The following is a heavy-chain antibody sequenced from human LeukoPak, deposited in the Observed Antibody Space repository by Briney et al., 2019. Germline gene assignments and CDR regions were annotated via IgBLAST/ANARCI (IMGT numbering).Heavy chain of an antibody. CDR1: GGSFSGYY. Sequence: PSETLSLTCAVYGGSFSGYYWSWIRQPPGKGLEWIGEINHSGSTNYNPSLKSRVTISVDTSKNQFSLKLSSVTAADTAVYYCARSRGHDYWGQGTLVTVSS. V-gene: IGHV4-34*01. CDR3: ARSRGHDY. CDR2: INHSGST. J-gene: IGHJ4*02.